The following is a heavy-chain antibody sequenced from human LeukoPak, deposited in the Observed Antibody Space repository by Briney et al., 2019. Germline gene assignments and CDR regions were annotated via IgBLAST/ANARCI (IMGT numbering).Heavy chain of an antibody. D-gene: IGHD6-19*01. CDR1: GFTFSSYV. J-gene: IGHJ4*02. Sequence: GVSVRLSCAASGFTFSSYVMLGVPQAPGEGREGGEGITDDGRNKDYADSVKGRYTIFRDNSKNTLYLQMNSLRAEDTAVYYCAPSGWSEYYFDYWGQGTLVTVSS. CDR3: APSGWSEYYFDY. CDR2: ITDDGRNK. V-gene: IGHV3-30*04.